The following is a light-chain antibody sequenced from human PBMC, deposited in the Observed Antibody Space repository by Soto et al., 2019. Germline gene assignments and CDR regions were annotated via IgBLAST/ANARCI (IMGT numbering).Light chain of an antibody. Sequence: SYELTQPPSVSVAPXQTARXXCGGNNIGSKSAHGYQQKPGQAPVLVVYDDSDRPSGIPERFSGSNSGNTATLTISRVGAGDEADYYCQVWDSSRGVFGGGTKVTVL. CDR3: QVWDSSRGV. CDR2: DDS. V-gene: IGLV3-21*02. J-gene: IGLJ3*02. CDR1: NIGSKS.